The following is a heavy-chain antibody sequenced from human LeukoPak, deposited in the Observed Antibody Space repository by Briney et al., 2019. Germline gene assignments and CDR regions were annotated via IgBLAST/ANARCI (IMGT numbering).Heavy chain of an antibody. CDR3: ARVAGGVVTAAYDY. CDR1: GFMFTSYW. V-gene: IGHV3-74*01. D-gene: IGHD2-21*02. CDR2: INSDGSST. Sequence: GGSLRLSCAASGFMFTSYWMSWVRQAPGKGLVWVSRINSDGSSTSYADSVKGRFTISRDNAKNTLYLQMNSLRAEDTAVYYCARVAGGVVTAAYDYWGQGTLVTVSS. J-gene: IGHJ4*02.